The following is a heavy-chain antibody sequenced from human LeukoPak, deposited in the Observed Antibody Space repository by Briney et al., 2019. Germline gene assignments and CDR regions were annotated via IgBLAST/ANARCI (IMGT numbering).Heavy chain of an antibody. CDR1: GFTFSSYA. Sequence: GGSLRLSCAASGFTFSSYAMSWVRQAPGKGLEWVSAISGSGVSTYYADSVKSRFTISRDNSKNTLYLQMNSLRAEDTAVYYCAKVGGRRPFDYWGQGTLATVSS. CDR2: ISGSGVST. D-gene: IGHD3-16*01. CDR3: AKVGGRRPFDY. V-gene: IGHV3-23*01. J-gene: IGHJ4*02.